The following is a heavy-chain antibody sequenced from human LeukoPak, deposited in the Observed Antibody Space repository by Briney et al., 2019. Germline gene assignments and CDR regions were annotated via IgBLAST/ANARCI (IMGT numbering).Heavy chain of an antibody. CDR2: IYTSGST. CDR1: GGSISSYY. V-gene: IGHV4-4*07. Sequence: SETLSLTCTVSGGSISSYYWSLIRQPAGKGLEWIGRIYTSGSTNYNPSLKSRVTMSVDTSKNQFSLKLSSVTAADTAVYYCARGAPSQGYFDYWGQGTLVTVSS. CDR3: ARGAPSQGYFDY. J-gene: IGHJ4*02.